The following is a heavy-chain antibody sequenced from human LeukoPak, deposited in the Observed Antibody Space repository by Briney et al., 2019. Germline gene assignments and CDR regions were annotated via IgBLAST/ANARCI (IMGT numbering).Heavy chain of an antibody. CDR3: ARDVLAAPGTFDY. CDR1: GGSISTYS. J-gene: IGHJ4*02. V-gene: IGHV4-4*07. CDR2: IFTSGST. Sequence: SETLSLTCTVSGGSISTYSWNWIRQPAGKGLEWIGRIFTSGSTNYNPSLKSRVTISVDTSKNQFSLKLSSVTAADMAVYYCARDVLAAPGTFDYWGQGALVTVSS. D-gene: IGHD6-13*01.